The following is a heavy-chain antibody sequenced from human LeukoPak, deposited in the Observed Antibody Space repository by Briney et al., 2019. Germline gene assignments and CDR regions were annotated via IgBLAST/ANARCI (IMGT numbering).Heavy chain of an antibody. CDR2: IYYSGST. D-gene: IGHD3/OR15-3a*01. Sequence: SETLSLTCAVSGAFVSGDTYSWSWIRQPLGKXXEWIGNIYYSGSTYYNPSLRGRVTMSIDRSKIQFSLSLYSVTAADTAVYYCARGRDLAFDYWGRGALVTVSS. J-gene: IGHJ4*02. CDR3: ARGRDLAFDY. V-gene: IGHV4-30-2*01. CDR1: GAFVSGDTYS.